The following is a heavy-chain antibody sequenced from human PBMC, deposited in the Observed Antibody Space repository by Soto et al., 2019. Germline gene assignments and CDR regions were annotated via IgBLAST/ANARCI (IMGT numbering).Heavy chain of an antibody. CDR3: ARGGSAFTVVRARISSDY. J-gene: IGHJ4*02. D-gene: IGHD3-10*01. V-gene: IGHV4-31*03. CDR1: GGSISSGGYY. CDR2: IYYSGST. Sequence: PSETLSLTCTVSGGSISSGGYYWSWIRQHPGKGLEWIGYIYYSGSTYYNPSLKSRVTISVDTSKNQFSLKLSSVTAADTAVYYCARGGSAFTVVRARISSDYWGQGTLVTVSS.